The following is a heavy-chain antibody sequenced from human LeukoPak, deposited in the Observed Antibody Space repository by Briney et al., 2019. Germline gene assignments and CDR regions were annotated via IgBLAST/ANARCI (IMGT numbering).Heavy chain of an antibody. CDR3: ARADAKGYDILTGFQNYFDY. J-gene: IGHJ4*02. D-gene: IGHD3-9*01. Sequence: PSETLSLTCTVSGGSISSSSFHWGWIRQPPGKGLEWIGSIYHSGSTYYNPSLKSRVTISVDTSKNQFSLKLSSVTAADTAVYYCARADAKGYDILTGFQNYFDYWGQGTLVTVSS. CDR2: IYHSGST. CDR1: GGSISSSSFH. V-gene: IGHV4-39*07.